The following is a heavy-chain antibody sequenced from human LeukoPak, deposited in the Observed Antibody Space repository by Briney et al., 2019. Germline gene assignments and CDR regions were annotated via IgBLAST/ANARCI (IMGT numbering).Heavy chain of an antibody. J-gene: IGHJ4*02. D-gene: IGHD3-22*01. CDR3: ATQDSSHY. CDR2: TRYSESA. CDR1: GDFVSSTNYY. Sequence: PSETLSLTCTVSGDFVSSTNYYWGWIRQPPGRGWERIANTRYSESAANSPTVKSRATISVDTSKMRFSLRLRSLTATDTAVYYCATQDSSHYWGQGTLVTVSS. V-gene: IGHV4-39*01.